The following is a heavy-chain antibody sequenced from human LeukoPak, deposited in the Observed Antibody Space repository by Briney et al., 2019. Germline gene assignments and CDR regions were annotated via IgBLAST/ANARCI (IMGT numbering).Heavy chain of an antibody. CDR2: ISGSGGST. CDR1: GFTFSSYA. CDR3: AKDHGSSGWYNWFDP. J-gene: IGHJ5*02. D-gene: IGHD6-19*01. V-gene: IGHV3-23*01. Sequence: GGSLRLSCAASGFTFSSYAMSGVRQAPGKGLEWVSAISGSGGSTYYADSVKGRFTISRDNSKNTLYLQMNSLRAEDTAVYYCAKDHGSSGWYNWFDPWGQGTLVTVSS.